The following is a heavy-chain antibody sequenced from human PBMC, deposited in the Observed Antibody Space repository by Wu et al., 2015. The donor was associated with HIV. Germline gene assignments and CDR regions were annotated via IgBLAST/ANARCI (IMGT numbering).Heavy chain of an antibody. CDR2: INPKNGGT. CDR1: GYTFTSYY. J-gene: IGHJ4*02. D-gene: IGHD1-14*01. Sequence: QVQLVQSGAEVKKSGASVKVSCKASGYTFTSYYMQWVRQAPGQGLEWMGWINPKNGGTNYARGFQGRLTMTRDMSTTTVYVELKRLTSEDTAMYYCARVNRQVSSLNDYWGQGTLVTVSS. V-gene: IGHV1-2*02. CDR3: ARVNRQVSSLNDY.